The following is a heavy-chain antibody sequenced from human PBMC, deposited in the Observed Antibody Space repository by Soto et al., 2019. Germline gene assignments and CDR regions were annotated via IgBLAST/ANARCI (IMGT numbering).Heavy chain of an antibody. CDR2: IYYSGST. J-gene: IGHJ4*02. Sequence: PSETLSLTCPFSGCSLSRYYWSWIRQPPGKGLEWIGYIYYSGSTNYNPSLKSRVTISVDTSKNQFSLKLSSVTAADTAVYYCARGQIITIFGVVIAYYFDFWGQGTLVTVSS. V-gene: IGHV4-59*01. CDR1: GCSLSRYY. D-gene: IGHD3-3*01. CDR3: ARGQIITIFGVVIAYYFDF.